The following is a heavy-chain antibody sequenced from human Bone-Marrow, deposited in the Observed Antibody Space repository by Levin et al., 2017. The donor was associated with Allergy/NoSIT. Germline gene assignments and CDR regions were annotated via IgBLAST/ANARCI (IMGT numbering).Heavy chain of an antibody. J-gene: IGHJ4*02. CDR1: GFTFNLYW. V-gene: IGHV3-7*01. D-gene: IGHD6-19*01. CDR3: GTDVGIAVADRNY. Sequence: GGSLRLSCAASGFTFNLYWMNWIRQAPGKGLEWVANVEKDGNEKRYVDSVEGRFTISRDNAKNVLYLEMNSLRVEDTALYYCGTDVGIAVADRNYWGQGVLVTVSS. CDR2: VEKDGNEK.